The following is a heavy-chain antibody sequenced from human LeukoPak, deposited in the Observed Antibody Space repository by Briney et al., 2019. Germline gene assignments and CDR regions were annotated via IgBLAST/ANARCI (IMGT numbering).Heavy chain of an antibody. D-gene: IGHD5-24*01. CDR3: ARGTEIPNYYYYGMDV. V-gene: IGHV4-4*07. CDR1: GGSISSYY. CDR2: IHTSGST. Sequence: SETLSLTCTVSGGSISSYYWTWIRQPAGKGLEWIGRIHTSGSTNYNPSLKSRVTMSVDTSKNQFSLKLSSVTAADTAVYYCARGTEIPNYYYYGMDVWGQGTTVTVSS. J-gene: IGHJ6*02.